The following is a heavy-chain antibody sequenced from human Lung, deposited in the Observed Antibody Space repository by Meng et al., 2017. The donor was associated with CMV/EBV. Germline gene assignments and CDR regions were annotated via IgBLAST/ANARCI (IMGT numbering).Heavy chain of an antibody. D-gene: IGHD6-19*01. J-gene: IGHJ4*02. CDR3: ARGLAVAGTSHFDY. CDR1: GGSFSGYY. Sequence: SCAVYGGSFSGYYWSWIRQPPGKGLEWIGEINHSGSTNYNPSLKSRVTISVDTSKNQFSLKLSSVTAADTAVYYCARGLAVAGTSHFDYWGQGTXVNGAS. CDR2: INHSGST. V-gene: IGHV4-34*01.